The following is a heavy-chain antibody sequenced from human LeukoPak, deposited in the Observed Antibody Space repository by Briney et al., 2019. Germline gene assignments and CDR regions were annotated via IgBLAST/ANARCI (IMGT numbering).Heavy chain of an antibody. J-gene: IGHJ4*02. D-gene: IGHD4-17*01. Sequence: GASVKVSCKVSGYILSKLSMHWVRQAPGQGLEWMGGIIPIFGTANYAQKFQGRVTITADESTSTDYMELSSLRSEDTAVYYCARSSRGDYFFDYWGQGTLVTVSS. V-gene: IGHV1-69*13. CDR1: GYILSKLS. CDR2: IIPIFGTA. CDR3: ARSSRGDYFFDY.